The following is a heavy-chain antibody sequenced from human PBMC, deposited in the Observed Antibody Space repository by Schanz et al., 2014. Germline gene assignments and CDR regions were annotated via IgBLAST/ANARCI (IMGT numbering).Heavy chain of an antibody. V-gene: IGHV1-18*01. CDR3: ARDQSPYTNSSDVRYFDY. CDR1: GYTFSSYG. D-gene: IGHD6-6*01. J-gene: IGHJ4*02. CDR2: INGYNGHT. Sequence: QVQLVQSGAEVKKPGASVKVSCKASGYTFSSYGITWVRQAPGQGLEWMGWINGYNGHTLYAQKFQGRVTMTTDTSTSTSYMDQRSLRSDDTAVYYCARDQSPYTNSSDVRYFDYWGQGSLVTVSS.